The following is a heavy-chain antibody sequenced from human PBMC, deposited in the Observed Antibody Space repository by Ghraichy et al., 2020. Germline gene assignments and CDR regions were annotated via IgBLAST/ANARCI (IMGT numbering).Heavy chain of an antibody. CDR1: GLTFSSYA. J-gene: IGHJ4*02. D-gene: IGHD6-19*01. CDR2: ISGSGGST. Sequence: GGSLRLSCAASGLTFSSYAMSWVRQAPGKGLEWVSAISGSGGSTYYADSVKGRFTISRDNSKNTLYLQMNSLRAEDTAVYYCAKVTDIEQWLVHFDYWGQGTLVTVSS. CDR3: AKVTDIEQWLVHFDY. V-gene: IGHV3-23*01.